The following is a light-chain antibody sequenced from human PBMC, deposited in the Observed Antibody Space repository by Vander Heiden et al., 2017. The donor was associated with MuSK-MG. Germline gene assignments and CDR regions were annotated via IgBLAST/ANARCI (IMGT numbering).Light chain of an antibody. CDR1: QSVLYSSNNKNY. CDR3: QQDDSTPST. V-gene: IGKV4-1*01. J-gene: IGKJ2*02. CDR2: WAS. Sequence: DIVMTQSPDSLAVSLGERATINCKSSQSVLYSSNNKNYLAWYQQKPGQPPKLLIYWASTRESGVPDRFSGSGSGTDFTLTISSLQAEDVAVYYCQQDDSTPSTFGQGTKLDIK.